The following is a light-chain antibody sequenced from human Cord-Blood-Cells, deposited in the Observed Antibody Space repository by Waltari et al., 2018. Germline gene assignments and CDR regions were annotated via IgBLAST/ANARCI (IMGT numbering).Light chain of an antibody. CDR1: SSNIGSNY. V-gene: IGLV1-47*01. CDR2: RNN. J-gene: IGLJ3*02. CDR3: AAWDDSLSGPV. Sequence: QSVLTQPPSASGTPGQRVTISCSGSSSNIGSNYVYWYQQLPGTAPKLLIYRNNQRPSVIPDRFSGSKSGTSASLAISGLRSEDEADYYCAAWDDSLSGPVFCGGTKRTVL.